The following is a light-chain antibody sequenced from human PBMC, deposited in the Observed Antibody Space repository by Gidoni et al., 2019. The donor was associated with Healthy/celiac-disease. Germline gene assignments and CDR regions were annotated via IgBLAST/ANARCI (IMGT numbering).Light chain of an antibody. Sequence: QSAMTQPASVAGSPGQSITISCTGTSSDVGSYKLVYLYHQHPGKAPKLMMYEGSKRPSGVSNRFSGSKSGNTASLTISGLQAEDEADYYGCSYAGSPVFGGGTKLTVL. V-gene: IGLV2-23*01. CDR2: EGS. CDR1: SSDVGSYKL. CDR3: CSYAGSPV. J-gene: IGLJ2*01.